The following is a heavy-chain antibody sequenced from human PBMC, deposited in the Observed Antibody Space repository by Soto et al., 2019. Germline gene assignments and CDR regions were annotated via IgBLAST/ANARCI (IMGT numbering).Heavy chain of an antibody. CDR2: IFPGDSDT. Sequence: PGESLKISCKGSGYSFTSFWIAWVRQMPGKGLEWMGIIFPGDSDTRYSPSFQGQVTISVDKSISTAYLQWTGLRAEDTAVYYCARDPEVHSSSGYFDYWGQGTLVTVSS. J-gene: IGHJ4*02. CDR1: GYSFTSFW. V-gene: IGHV5-51*01. CDR3: ARDPEVHSSSGYFDY. D-gene: IGHD6-6*01.